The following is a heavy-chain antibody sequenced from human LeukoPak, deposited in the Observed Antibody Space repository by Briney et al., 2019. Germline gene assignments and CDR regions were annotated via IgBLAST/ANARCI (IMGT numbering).Heavy chain of an antibody. CDR2: IYTSGST. CDR3: AREGYYYGSGSYYLYYYYYMDV. J-gene: IGHJ6*03. D-gene: IGHD3-10*01. V-gene: IGHV4-59*10. CDR1: GGSFSGYY. Sequence: SETLSLTCAVYGGSFSGYYWSWIRQPPGKGLEWIGRIYTSGSTNYNPSLKSRVTMSVDTSKNQFSLKLSSVTAADTAVYYCAREGYYYGSGSYYLYYYYYMDVWGKGTTVTISS.